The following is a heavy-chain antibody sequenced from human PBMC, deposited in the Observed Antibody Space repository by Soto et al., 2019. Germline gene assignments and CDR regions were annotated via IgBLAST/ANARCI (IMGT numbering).Heavy chain of an antibody. Sequence: QVQLVESGGGVVQPGRSLRLSCAASGFTFSSYAMHWVRQAPGKGLEWVAVISYDGSNKYYADSVKGRFTISRDNSKNTLYLQMNSLRAEDTAVYYCARDRDYIWGGPLGYWGQGTLVTVSS. CDR2: ISYDGSNK. D-gene: IGHD3-16*01. CDR3: ARDRDYIWGGPLGY. J-gene: IGHJ4*02. CDR1: GFTFSSYA. V-gene: IGHV3-30-3*01.